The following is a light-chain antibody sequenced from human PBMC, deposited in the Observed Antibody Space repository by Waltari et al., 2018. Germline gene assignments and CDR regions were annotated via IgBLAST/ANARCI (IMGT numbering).Light chain of an antibody. Sequence: QSALTQPASVSGSPGQSITVSCIGTSNDIGSYNFVSRFQQHPGRAPKLMIYDVSERPLGVSNRFSGSKSGNTASLTISGLQAEDEADYYCFSYAGSNSFAFGGGTRVTVL. CDR1: SNDIGSYNF. CDR2: DVS. J-gene: IGLJ2*01. V-gene: IGLV2-23*02. CDR3: FSYAGSNSFA.